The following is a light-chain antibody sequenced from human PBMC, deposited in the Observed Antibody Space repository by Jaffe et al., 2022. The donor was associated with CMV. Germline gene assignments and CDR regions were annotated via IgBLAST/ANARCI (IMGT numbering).Light chain of an antibody. Sequence: QSALTQPPSASGFPGLSVTISCTGTSSDVGRYNSVSWYQHHAGKAPRLIIYEVNKRPSGVPDRFSGSKSGNTASLTVSGLQAEDEADYYCNSFAGSDNLGVFGTGTKVTVL. CDR3: NSFAGSDNLGV. CDR2: EVN. J-gene: IGLJ1*01. CDR1: SSDVGRYNS. V-gene: IGLV2-8*01.